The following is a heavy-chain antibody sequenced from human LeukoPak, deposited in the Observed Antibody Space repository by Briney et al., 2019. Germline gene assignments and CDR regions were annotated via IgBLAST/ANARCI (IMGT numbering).Heavy chain of an antibody. Sequence: PGGSLRLSCAASGFTFSSYGMSWVRQAPGKGLEWVSTIGDGGGGTYYADSVKGRFTISRDNSQNTLYLQVNSLRAEDTAVYYCAKGLVPAAIRVVDYWGQGTLVTVSS. V-gene: IGHV3-23*01. CDR1: GFTFSSYG. D-gene: IGHD2-2*01. CDR2: IGDGGGGT. J-gene: IGHJ4*02. CDR3: AKGLVPAAIRVVDY.